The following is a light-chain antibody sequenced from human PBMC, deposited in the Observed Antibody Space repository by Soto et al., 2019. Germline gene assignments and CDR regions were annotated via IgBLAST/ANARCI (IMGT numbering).Light chain of an antibody. CDR1: QSVGGSY. J-gene: IGKJ1*01. Sequence: EIVLTQSPGTLSLSPGERATLSCRASQSVGGSYLAWFQQKPGQAPRLLIYVASTRATGVPDRFSGSGSATDFALTINRLEPEDFAVDYCQHYGSSPWTFGKGTKVEIK. CDR3: QHYGSSPWT. CDR2: VAS. V-gene: IGKV3-20*01.